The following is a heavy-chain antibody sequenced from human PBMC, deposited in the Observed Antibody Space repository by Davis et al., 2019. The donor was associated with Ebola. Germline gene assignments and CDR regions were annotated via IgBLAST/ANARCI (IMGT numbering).Heavy chain of an antibody. CDR3: ARDFWEFRANCGGDCIFDH. Sequence: ASVKVSCKASGHTFTSYGVSWVRQAPGQGLEWMGWISAYNGNTNYAQKFQGRVTMTTDTSTNTAYMELRSLRSDDTAVYYCARDFWEFRANCGGDCIFDHWGQGTLVTVSS. CDR2: ISAYNGNT. V-gene: IGHV1-18*04. CDR1: GHTFTSYG. J-gene: IGHJ4*02. D-gene: IGHD2-21*01.